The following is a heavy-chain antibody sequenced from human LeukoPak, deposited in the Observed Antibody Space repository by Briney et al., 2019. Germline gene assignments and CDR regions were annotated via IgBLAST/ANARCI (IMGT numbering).Heavy chain of an antibody. Sequence: GGSLRLSCAASGFTFSSYAMSWVRQAPGKGLEWVSVISGSGGNTYYADSVKGRFTISRENSKNTLYLQMNSLRAEDTAVYYCANGRYYYYGMDVWGQGTTVTVSS. CDR1: GFTFSSYA. J-gene: IGHJ6*02. D-gene: IGHD3-10*01. CDR3: ANGRYYYYGMDV. V-gene: IGHV3-23*01. CDR2: ISGSGGNT.